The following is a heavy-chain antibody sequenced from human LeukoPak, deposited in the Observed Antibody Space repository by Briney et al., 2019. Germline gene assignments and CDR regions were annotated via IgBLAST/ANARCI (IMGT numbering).Heavy chain of an antibody. CDR1: GGSISSYY. J-gene: IGHJ4*02. CDR2: IYYSGST. V-gene: IGHV4-59*01. Sequence: SETLSLTCTVSGGSISSYYWTWIRQPPGKGLEWIGYIYYSGSTNYNPSLKSRVTISVDTSKNQFSLKLTSVTAADTAVYYCARGSYYYYYDSSGYEGTGFDYWGQGTLVTVSS. D-gene: IGHD3-22*01. CDR3: ARGSYYYYYDSSGYEGTGFDY.